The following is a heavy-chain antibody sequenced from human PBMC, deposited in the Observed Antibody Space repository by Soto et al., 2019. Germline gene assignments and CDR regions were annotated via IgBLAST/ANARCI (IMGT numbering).Heavy chain of an antibody. Sequence: SETLSLTCTVSGGSISSSSYYWGWIRQPPGKGLEWIGSIYYSGSTYYNPSLKSRVTISVDTSKHQLSLKLSSVTAADTAVYYCARRRLEQQLVLRLWFDPWGQGTLVTVSS. CDR1: GGSISSSSYY. CDR3: ARRRLEQQLVLRLWFDP. CDR2: IYYSGST. D-gene: IGHD6-13*01. J-gene: IGHJ5*02. V-gene: IGHV4-39*01.